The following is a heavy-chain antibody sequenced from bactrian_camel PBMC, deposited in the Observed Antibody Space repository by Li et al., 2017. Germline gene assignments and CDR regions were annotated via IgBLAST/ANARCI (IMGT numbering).Heavy chain of an antibody. J-gene: IGHJ4*01. D-gene: IGHD4*01. CDR2: IAGAGNP. V-gene: IGHV3S53*01. CDR1: GYAVATNC. CDR3: AASHDRGSSLVVSHYEV. Sequence: HVQLVESGGGSVHAGGSPRLSCVASGYAVATNCMAWFRQAPGKELEGVASIAGAGNPAYVDAVKGRFTFSQDNANNTVNLMMNSLKPEDTAMYYCAASHDRGSSLVVSHYEVWGQGTQVTVS.